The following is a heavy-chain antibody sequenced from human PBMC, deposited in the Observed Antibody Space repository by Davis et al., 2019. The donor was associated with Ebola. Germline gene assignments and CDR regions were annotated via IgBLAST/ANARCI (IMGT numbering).Heavy chain of an antibody. V-gene: IGHV3-7*03. J-gene: IGHJ6*02. CDR3: AREGRYKYYYGMDV. CDR2: IKYDGSEK. Sequence: PGGSLRLSCVASRFTFSNYWMSWVRQAPGKGLEWVANIKYDGSEKYYVDSVEGRFTISRDNAKNSLYLEMNSLRAEDTAVYFCAREGRYKYYYGMDVWGQGTTVTVSS. D-gene: IGHD3-10*01. CDR1: RFTFSNYW.